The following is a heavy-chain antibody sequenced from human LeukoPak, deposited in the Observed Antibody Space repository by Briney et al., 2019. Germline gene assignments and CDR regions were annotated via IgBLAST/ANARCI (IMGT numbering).Heavy chain of an antibody. V-gene: IGHV1-2*02. CDR3: ARASMYYYDSSGYYHDY. Sequence: ASVKVSCKASGYTFTGYYMHWVRQAPGQGLEWMGWINPNSGGTNYAQKFQGRVTMTRGTSISTAYMELSRLRSDDTAVYYCARASMYYYDSSGYYHDYWGQGTLVTVSS. J-gene: IGHJ4*02. D-gene: IGHD3-22*01. CDR1: GYTFTGYY. CDR2: INPNSGGT.